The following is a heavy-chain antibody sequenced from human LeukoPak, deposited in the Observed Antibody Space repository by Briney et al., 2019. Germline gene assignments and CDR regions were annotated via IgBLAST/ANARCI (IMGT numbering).Heavy chain of an antibody. CDR3: ARDPLGNYDSSGYDY. Sequence: PVASVTVSCKASGYTFTSYGISWVRQAPGQGLEWMGWISAYNGNTNYAQKLQGRVTMTTDTSTSTAYMELRSLRSDDTAVYYCARDPLGNYDSSGYDYWGQGTLVTVSS. J-gene: IGHJ4*02. CDR2: ISAYNGNT. CDR1: GYTFTSYG. D-gene: IGHD3-22*01. V-gene: IGHV1-18*01.